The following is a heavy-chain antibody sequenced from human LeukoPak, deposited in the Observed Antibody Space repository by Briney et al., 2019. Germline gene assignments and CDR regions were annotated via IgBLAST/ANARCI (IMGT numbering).Heavy chain of an antibody. CDR3: ARVVRAAAGTRFDP. J-gene: IGHJ5*02. CDR2: IYYSGST. V-gene: IGHV4-59*12. CDR1: GGSISSYY. D-gene: IGHD6-13*01. Sequence: SETLSLTCTVSGGSISSYYWSWIRQPPGKGLEWIGYIYYSGSTNYNPSLKSRVTISVDTSKNQFSLKLSSVTAADTAVYYCARVVRAAAGTRFDPWGQGTLVTVSS.